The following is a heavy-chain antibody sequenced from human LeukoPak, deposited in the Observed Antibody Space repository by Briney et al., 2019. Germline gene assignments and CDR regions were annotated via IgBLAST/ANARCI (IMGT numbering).Heavy chain of an antibody. J-gene: IGHJ5*02. CDR2: IIPIFGTA. CDR1: GGTFSSYA. Sequence: ASVKVSCKASGGTFSSYAISWVRQAPGQGLEWMGRIIPIFGTANYAQKFQGRATIPTDESTSTAYMELSSLRSEDTAVYYCARGGYYGSGSLMVNWFDPWGQGTLVTVSS. V-gene: IGHV1-69*05. D-gene: IGHD3-10*01. CDR3: ARGGYYGSGSLMVNWFDP.